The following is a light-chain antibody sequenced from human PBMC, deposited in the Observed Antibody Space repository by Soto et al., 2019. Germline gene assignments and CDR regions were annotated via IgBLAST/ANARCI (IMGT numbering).Light chain of an antibody. Sequence: QSVLTQPRSVSGSPGQSVTISCTGTSSNVGGYNYVSWYQHHPGKAPKLVIYEVSNRPSGVSNRFSGSKSGNTASLTISGLQAEDEADYYCSSYTSSSTVYVFGTGTKVTVL. CDR3: SSYTSSSTVYV. J-gene: IGLJ1*01. CDR1: SSNVGGYNY. CDR2: EVS. V-gene: IGLV2-14*01.